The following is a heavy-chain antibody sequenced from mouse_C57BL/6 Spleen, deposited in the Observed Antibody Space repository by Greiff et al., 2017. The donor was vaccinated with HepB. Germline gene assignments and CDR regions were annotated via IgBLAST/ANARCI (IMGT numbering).Heavy chain of an antibody. V-gene: IGHV1-82*01. J-gene: IGHJ4*01. Sequence: QVQLKQSGPELVKPGASVKISCKASGYAFSSSWMNWVKQRPGKGLEWIGRIYPGDGDTNYNGKFKGKATLTADKSYSTAYMQLSSLTSEDSAVYFCVNYPAMDYWGQGTSVTVSS. CDR3: VNYPAMDY. D-gene: IGHD2-1*01. CDR2: IYPGDGDT. CDR1: GYAFSSSW.